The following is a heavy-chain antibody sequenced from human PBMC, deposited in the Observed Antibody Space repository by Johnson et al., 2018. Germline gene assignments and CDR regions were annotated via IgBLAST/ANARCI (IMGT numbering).Heavy chain of an antibody. V-gene: IGHV1-69*04. CDR1: GGTFSSYT. Sequence: QVQLVQSGAEVKKPGSSVKVSCKASGGTFSSYTISWVRQAPGQGLEWMGRIIPILGIANYAQKFQGRVTITADKSTCTAYMELSSLRSEDTAVYYCAAELSWVTPNLGAFGIWGQGTMVTVSS. D-gene: IGHD2-21*02. CDR3: AAELSWVTPNLGAFGI. J-gene: IGHJ3*02. CDR2: IIPILGIA.